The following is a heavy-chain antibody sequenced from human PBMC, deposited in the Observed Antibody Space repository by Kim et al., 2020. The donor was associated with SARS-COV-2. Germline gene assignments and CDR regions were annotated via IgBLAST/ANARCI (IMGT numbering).Heavy chain of an antibody. CDR2: ISYDGSNK. V-gene: IGHV3-30*18. CDR1: GFTFSSYG. CDR3: AKDPGDGYNSHWGYYYG. J-gene: IGHJ6*01. Sequence: GGSLRLSCAASGFTFSSYGMHWVRQAPGKGLEWVAVISYDGSNKYYADSVKGRFTISRDNSKNTLYLQMNSLRAEDTAVYYCAKDPGDGYNSHWGYYYG. D-gene: IGHD5-12*01.